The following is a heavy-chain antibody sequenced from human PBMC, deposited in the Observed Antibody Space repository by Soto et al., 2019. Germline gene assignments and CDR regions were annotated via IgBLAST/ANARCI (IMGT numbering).Heavy chain of an antibody. CDR1: GDGVSSNSAT. D-gene: IGHD3-16*02. CDR3: GRWDSYSWRIFDY. J-gene: IGHJ4*01. Sequence: SQNLCLPCAITGDGVSSNSATWRRGRQSPSRRLEWLGGTYYRSEWYYENAASVRGRITINPDPTKNQYSLQLISVTPADTAVYFGGRWDSYSWRIFDYWGQGTLVTVSS. V-gene: IGHV6-1*01. CDR2: TYYRSEWYY.